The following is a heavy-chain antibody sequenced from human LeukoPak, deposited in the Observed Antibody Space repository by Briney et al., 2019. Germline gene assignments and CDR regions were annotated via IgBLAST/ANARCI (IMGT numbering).Heavy chain of an antibody. CDR1: GGSISSSSYY. V-gene: IGHV4-39*01. J-gene: IGHJ4*02. CDR3: ARQGRGGSSRFDY. D-gene: IGHD2-15*01. Sequence: SETLSLTCTVSGGSISSSSYYWGWIRQPPGKGLEWIGSIYYSGSTYYNPSLKSRVTISVDTSKNQFSLKLSSVTAADTAVYYCARQGRGGSSRFDYWGQGTLVTVSS. CDR2: IYYSGST.